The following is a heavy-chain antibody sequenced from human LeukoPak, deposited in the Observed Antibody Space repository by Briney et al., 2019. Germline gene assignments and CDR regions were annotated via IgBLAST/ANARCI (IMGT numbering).Heavy chain of an antibody. Sequence: ASVKVSCKASGYSFTVYYMHWLRQAPGQGLEWMGWINPNSGDTNYAQNFQGRVTMTRDTSISTAYMELSRLKSDDTAVYYCAIVREGYFDYWGQGTLVTVSS. CDR3: AIVREGYFDY. V-gene: IGHV1-2*02. CDR2: INPNSGDT. D-gene: IGHD3-10*01. CDR1: GYSFTVYY. J-gene: IGHJ4*02.